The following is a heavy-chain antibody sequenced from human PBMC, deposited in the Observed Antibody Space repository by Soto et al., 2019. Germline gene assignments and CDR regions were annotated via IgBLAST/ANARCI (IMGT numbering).Heavy chain of an antibody. J-gene: IGHJ4*02. D-gene: IGHD5-12*01. CDR2: IYYSGTS. Sequence: SETLSLTCTVSGGSISTSAYYWGWIRQPPGKGLEWIGTIYYSGTSYHNPSLKSRVTISVDTSKNQFSLTLTSVTAADTAVYYCASRVEGLYSGNDRYYFDYWGQGTLVTVAS. V-gene: IGHV4-39*01. CDR1: GGSISTSAYY. CDR3: ASRVEGLYSGNDRYYFDY.